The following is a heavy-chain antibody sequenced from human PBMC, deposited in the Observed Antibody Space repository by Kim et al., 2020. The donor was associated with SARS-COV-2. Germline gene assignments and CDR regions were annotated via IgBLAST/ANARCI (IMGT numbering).Heavy chain of an antibody. CDR2: IYSGGSST. CDR1: GFTFSSYA. V-gene: IGHV3-23*03. Sequence: GGSLRLSCAASGFTFSSYAMSWVRQAPGKGLEWVSVIYSGGSSTYYADSVKGRFTISRDNSKNTLYLQMNSLRAEDTAVYYCAKFAPTGMYYYGMDVWGQGTADTVSS. D-gene: IGHD3-10*01. J-gene: IGHJ6*02. CDR3: AKFAPTGMYYYGMDV.